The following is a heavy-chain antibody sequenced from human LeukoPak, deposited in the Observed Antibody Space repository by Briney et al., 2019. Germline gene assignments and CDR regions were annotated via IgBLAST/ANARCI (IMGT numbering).Heavy chain of an antibody. J-gene: IGHJ4*02. CDR3: ARAYRSSIAARLSFGY. Sequence: ASVKLSCKASGYTFTSYDINWVRQATGQGLEWMGWMNPNSGNTGYAQKFQGRVTITRNTSISTAYMELSSLRSEDTAVYYCARAYRSSIAARLSFGYWGQGTLVTVSS. CDR2: MNPNSGNT. V-gene: IGHV1-8*03. D-gene: IGHD6-6*01. CDR1: GYTFTSYD.